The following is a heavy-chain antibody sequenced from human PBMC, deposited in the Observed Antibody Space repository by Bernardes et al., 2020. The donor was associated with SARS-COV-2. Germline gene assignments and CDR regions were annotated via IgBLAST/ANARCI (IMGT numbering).Heavy chain of an antibody. CDR2: INSDGSSI. D-gene: IGHD3-10*01. V-gene: IGHV3-74*01. J-gene: IGHJ4*02. CDR3: ARAPQSYQESYDS. Sequence: GRSLRLSCAVSGFTFSNYWMHWVRQGPGQGLEWVSRINSDGSSISYADSVKGRFTISRDYARNTLDLQMDSLRAEDTAVYFCARAPQSYQESYDSWGQGTLVTVSS. CDR1: GFTFSNYW.